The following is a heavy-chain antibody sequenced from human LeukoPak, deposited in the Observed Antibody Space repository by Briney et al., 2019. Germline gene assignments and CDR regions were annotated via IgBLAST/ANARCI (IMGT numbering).Heavy chain of an antibody. CDR1: GLTFSSHW. Sequence: GGSLRLSCEGSGLTFSSHWMTWVRQAPGKGLEWVANIKQDGSEKYYVDSVKGRFTISRDNAKNSLYLQMNSLRVEDTAVYYCAKDRDISGRWAVPWGQGTLVTVSS. CDR3: AKDRDISGRWAVP. CDR2: IKQDGSEK. D-gene: IGHD3-22*01. J-gene: IGHJ5*02. V-gene: IGHV3-7*03.